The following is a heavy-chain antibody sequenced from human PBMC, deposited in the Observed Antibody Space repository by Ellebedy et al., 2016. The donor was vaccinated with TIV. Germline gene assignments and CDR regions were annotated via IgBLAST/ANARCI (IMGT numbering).Heavy chain of an antibody. CDR3: ARDWTRGGGYFASWFDP. V-gene: IGHV4-4*02. CDR1: GGSINRDNY. Sequence: MPSETLSLTCGVSGGSINRDNYWSWVRQSPGRGLEWIGEVYHSGHTNYNPSLRSRVSISVDKSKSQFSMRLRSMTAVDTAVYYCARDWTRGGGYFASWFDPWGQGTPVTVSS. J-gene: IGHJ5*02. CDR2: VYHSGHT. D-gene: IGHD2/OR15-2a*01.